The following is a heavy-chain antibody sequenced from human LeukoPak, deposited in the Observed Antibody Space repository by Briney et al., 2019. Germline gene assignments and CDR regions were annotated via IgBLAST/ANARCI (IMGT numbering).Heavy chain of an antibody. CDR1: GFTFSNYW. Sequence: GGSLRLSCAASGFTFSNYWMHWVRQAPGKGLVWVSRINSDGSRTTLADSVKGRFAISRDNAKNTLYLELNSLRGEDTAVYYCARDGNFGDFEGWFDSWGQGTLVTVSS. CDR2: INSDGSRT. V-gene: IGHV3-74*01. D-gene: IGHD4-17*01. J-gene: IGHJ5*01. CDR3: ARDGNFGDFEGWFDS.